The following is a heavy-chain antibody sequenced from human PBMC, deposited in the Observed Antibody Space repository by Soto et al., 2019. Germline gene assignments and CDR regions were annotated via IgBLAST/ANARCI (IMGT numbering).Heavy chain of an antibody. CDR2: ISGSGGST. D-gene: IGHD6-19*01. J-gene: IGHJ4*02. CDR3: AKSSSWGSGWLDY. CDR1: GITFSSYA. Sequence: PGGSLRLSCAASGITFSSYAMSWVRQAPGKGLEWVSAISGSGGSTYYADSVKGRFTISRDNSKNTLYLQMNSLRAEDTAVYYCAKSSSWGSGWLDYWGQGTLVTVSS. V-gene: IGHV3-23*01.